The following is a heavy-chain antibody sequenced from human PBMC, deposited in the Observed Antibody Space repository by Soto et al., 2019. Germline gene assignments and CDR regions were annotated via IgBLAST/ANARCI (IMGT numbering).Heavy chain of an antibody. CDR3: ARVGRLRFFDY. D-gene: IGHD5-12*01. CDR2: IGTAGDT. J-gene: IGHJ4*02. V-gene: IGHV3-13*04. CDR1: GLPFSSSD. Sequence: AALRRSCAASGLPFSSSDLHSDRQDTGKGLEWVSSIGTAGDTYYPGSVKGRFTISRENAKNSLYLQMNSLRAADTAVYYCARVGRLRFFDYWGQGTLVTVS.